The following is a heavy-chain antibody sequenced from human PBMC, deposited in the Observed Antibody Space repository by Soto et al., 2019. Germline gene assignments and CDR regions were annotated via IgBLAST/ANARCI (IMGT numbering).Heavy chain of an antibody. CDR1: GGSISSGGYY. V-gene: IGHV4-31*03. CDR2: SYYSGST. Sequence: QVQLQESGPGLVKPSQTLSLTCSVSGGSISSGGYYWSWIRQHPGKGLEWIGYSYYSGSTYYNPALKSRVNISVDTSKNQFTLKLSSVTAADTAVYYCAREHGGFGCDYWGQGTLVTVSS. J-gene: IGHJ4*02. CDR3: AREHGGFGCDY. D-gene: IGHD2-15*01.